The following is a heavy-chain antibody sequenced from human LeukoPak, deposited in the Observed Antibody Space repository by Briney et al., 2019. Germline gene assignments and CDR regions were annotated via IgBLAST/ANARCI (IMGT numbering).Heavy chain of an antibody. CDR1: GFTFSSYW. D-gene: IGHD3-22*01. J-gene: IGHJ4*02. CDR2: ISSSSSYI. Sequence: PGGSLRLSCAASGFTFSSYWMSWVRQAPGKGLEWVSSISSSSSYIYYADSVKGRFTISRDNAKNSLYLQMNSLRAEDTAVYYCARESPNYYDSSGYYSGGYWGQGTLVTVSS. V-gene: IGHV3-21*01. CDR3: ARESPNYYDSSGYYSGGY.